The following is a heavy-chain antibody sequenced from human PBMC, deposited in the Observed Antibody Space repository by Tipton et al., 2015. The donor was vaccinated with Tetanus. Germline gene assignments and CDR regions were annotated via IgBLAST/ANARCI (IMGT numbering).Heavy chain of an antibody. CDR3: ARGGRDAYNNPLGAFDV. V-gene: IGHV4-30-2*01. CDR1: GASISSIYS. Sequence: TLSLTCAVSGASISSIYSWSWIRQPPGKGLEWIGEISHSGSSSYSPSLKSRVTISVDTSKNQFSLRLRSVAAADTAVYYCARGGRDAYNNPLGAFDVWGRGTTVTVSS. J-gene: IGHJ3*01. CDR2: ISHSGSS. D-gene: IGHD5-24*01.